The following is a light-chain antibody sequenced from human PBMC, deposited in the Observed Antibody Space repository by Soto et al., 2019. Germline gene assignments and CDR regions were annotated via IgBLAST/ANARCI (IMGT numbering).Light chain of an antibody. Sequence: EIVLTQSPGTLSLSPGERATLSCRASQSVSSSYLAWYQQKPGQAPRLLIYGASRRATGIPDRFSGSGSGTDFTLTISRLEPEDFAVYYCQQNGSSPETFGQGTKVDIK. CDR3: QQNGSSPET. J-gene: IGKJ1*01. V-gene: IGKV3-20*01. CDR2: GAS. CDR1: QSVSSSY.